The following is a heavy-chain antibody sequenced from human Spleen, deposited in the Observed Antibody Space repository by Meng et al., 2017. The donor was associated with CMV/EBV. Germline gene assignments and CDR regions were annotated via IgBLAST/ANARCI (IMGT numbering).Heavy chain of an antibody. CDR3: ARHQAAAQVYYYYYGMDV. CDR2: IYPGDSDT. Sequence: SLRLSCKGSGYSFTSYWIGWVRQMPGKGLEWMGIIYPGDSDTRYSPSFQGQVTISADKSISTAYLQWSSLKASDTAMYYCARHQAAAQVYYYYYGMDVWGQGTTVTVSS. V-gene: IGHV5-51*01. J-gene: IGHJ6*02. CDR1: GYSFTSYW. D-gene: IGHD6-13*01.